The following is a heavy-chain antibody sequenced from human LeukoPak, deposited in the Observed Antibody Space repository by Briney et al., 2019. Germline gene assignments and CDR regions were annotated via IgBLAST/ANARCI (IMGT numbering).Heavy chain of an antibody. Sequence: GSLRLSCAASGFTFSSYWMHWVRQAPGKGLVWVSRINSDGSSTSYADSVKGRFTISRDNAKNTLYLQMNSLRAEDTAVYYCARAPDIFGVVMYFDYWGQGTLVTVSS. CDR3: ARAPDIFGVVMYFDY. D-gene: IGHD3-3*02. V-gene: IGHV3-74*01. CDR1: GFTFSSYW. J-gene: IGHJ4*02. CDR2: INSDGSST.